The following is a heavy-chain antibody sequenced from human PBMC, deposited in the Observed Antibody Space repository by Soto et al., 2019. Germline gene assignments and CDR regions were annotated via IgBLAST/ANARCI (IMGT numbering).Heavy chain of an antibody. Sequence: GGSLRLSCAASGFTFSSYAMHWVRQAPGKGLEWVAVISYDGSNKYYADSVKGRFTISRGNSKNTLYLQMNSLRAEDTAVYYCARDFGWDCSSHSCYKGRFTTTVRMDVWGQGTTVTV. J-gene: IGHJ6*02. V-gene: IGHV3-30-3*01. CDR3: ARDFGWDCSSHSCYKGRFTTTVRMDV. D-gene: IGHD2-2*02. CDR1: GFTFSSYA. CDR2: ISYDGSNK.